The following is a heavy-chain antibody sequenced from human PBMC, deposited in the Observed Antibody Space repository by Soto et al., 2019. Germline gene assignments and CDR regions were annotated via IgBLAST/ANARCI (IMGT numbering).Heavy chain of an antibody. CDR2: ISGTGAGT. J-gene: IGHJ4*02. CDR1: GFTFSSYA. Sequence: WGFLRLSCAASGFTFSSYALTWVRQAPGKGLAWVSAISGTGAGTYYADSVKGRFTISRDNSKNTLYLQMNSLRAEDTAIYYCAKDRDSSGLYSHFDYWGQGALVTVSS. D-gene: IGHD6-19*01. CDR3: AKDRDSSGLYSHFDY. V-gene: IGHV3-23*01.